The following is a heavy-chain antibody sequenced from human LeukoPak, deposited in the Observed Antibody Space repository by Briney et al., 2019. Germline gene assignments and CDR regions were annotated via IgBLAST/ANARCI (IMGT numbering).Heavy chain of an antibody. V-gene: IGHV1-8*01. CDR1: GYTFTSYD. CDR3: GSLRSYRAFDY. Sequence: GASVKVSCKASGYTFTSYDISWVRQATGQGLEWMGWMNPNSGNAGYAQRFQGRVTMTRNNSISTAYMELTSLRSEDTAVYYCGSLRSYRAFDYWGQGTLVTVSS. D-gene: IGHD1-26*01. CDR2: MNPNSGNA. J-gene: IGHJ4*02.